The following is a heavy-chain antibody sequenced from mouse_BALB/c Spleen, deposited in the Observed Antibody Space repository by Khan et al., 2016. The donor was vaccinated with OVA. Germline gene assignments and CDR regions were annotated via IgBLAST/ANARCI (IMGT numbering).Heavy chain of an antibody. D-gene: IGHD1-2*01. CDR3: ARDTTATPY. J-gene: IGHJ3*01. CDR1: GFSLTSYC. V-gene: IGHV2-9*02. CDR2: IWAGGSP. Sequence: VKLLESGPGLVAPSQSLSITCTVSGFSLTSYCVHWVLQPPGKGLEWLVVIWAGGSPHYNSALMSRLSISKDNSKSQVFLKMNSLQTDDTAMYDCARDTTATPYWGQGTLVTVSA.